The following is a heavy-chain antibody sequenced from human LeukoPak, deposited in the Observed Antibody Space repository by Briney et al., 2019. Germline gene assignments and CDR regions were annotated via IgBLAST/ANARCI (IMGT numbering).Heavy chain of an antibody. CDR1: GGSFSDYY. V-gene: IGHV4-34*01. D-gene: IGHD3-9*01. J-gene: IGHJ5*02. Sequence: PSETLSLTCAVYGGSFSDYYWTWIRQPPGKGLEWIGEINHSGSTNYNPSLKSRVTISVDTSKNQFSLKLSSVTAADTAVYYCALRRTYYDILTGYYVASWFDPWGQGTLVTVSS. CDR2: INHSGST. CDR3: ALRRTYYDILTGYYVASWFDP.